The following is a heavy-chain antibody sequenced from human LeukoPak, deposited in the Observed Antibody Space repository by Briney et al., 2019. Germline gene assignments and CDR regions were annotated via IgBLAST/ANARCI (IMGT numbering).Heavy chain of an antibody. CDR2: INPNSGGT. D-gene: IGHD2-15*01. CDR1: GYTFTGYY. CDR3: ARDFGGGSCYSY. V-gene: IGHV1-2*06. Sequence: GASVKVSCKASGYTFTGYYMHWVRQAPGQGLEWMGRINPNSGGTNYAQKFQGRVTMTRDTSISTAYMELSRLRSDDTAVYYCARDFGGGSCYSYWGQGTLVTVSA. J-gene: IGHJ4*02.